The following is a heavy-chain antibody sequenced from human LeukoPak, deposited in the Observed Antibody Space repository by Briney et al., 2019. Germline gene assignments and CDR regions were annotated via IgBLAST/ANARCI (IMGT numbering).Heavy chain of an antibody. J-gene: IGHJ4*02. V-gene: IGHV3-30*18. CDR1: GFTFSSYG. CDR2: ISYDGSNK. CDR3: ANLLRPYSRSWYYFDY. Sequence: GGSLRLSCAASGFTFSSYGVHWVRQAPGKGLEWVAVISYDGSNKYYADSVKGRFTISRDNSKNTLYLQRNSLRAEDTAVYYCANLLRPYSRSWYYFDYWGQGTLVTVSS. D-gene: IGHD6-13*01.